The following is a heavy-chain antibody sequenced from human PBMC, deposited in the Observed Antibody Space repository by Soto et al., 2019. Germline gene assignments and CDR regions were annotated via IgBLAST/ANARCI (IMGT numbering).Heavy chain of an antibody. D-gene: IGHD3-3*01. J-gene: IGHJ6*02. V-gene: IGHV1-69*01. CDR3: ARDNRGSGVVPSYYYYGMDV. Sequence: QVQLVQSGAEVKKPGSSVKVSCKASGGTFSSYAISWVRQAPGQGLEWMGGIIPIFGTANYAQKFQGRVTITADESTSTAYMELSSLRSEDTAVYYCARDNRGSGVVPSYYYYGMDVWGQGTTVTVSS. CDR1: GGTFSSYA. CDR2: IIPIFGTA.